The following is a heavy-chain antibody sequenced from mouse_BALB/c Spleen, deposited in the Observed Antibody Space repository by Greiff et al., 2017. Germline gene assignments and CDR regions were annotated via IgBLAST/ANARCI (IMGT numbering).Heavy chain of an antibody. CDR2: IYPGDGDT. CDR3: ASPYYGNSWFAY. V-gene: IGHV1-80*01. CDR1: GYAFSSYW. Sequence: QVQLQQSGAELVRPGSSVKISCKASGYAFSSYWMNWVKQRPGQGLEWIGQIYPGDGDTNYNGKFKGKATLTADKSSSTAYMQLSSLTSEDSAVYFCASPYYGNSWFAYWGEGTLVTGSA. J-gene: IGHJ3*01. D-gene: IGHD2-1*01.